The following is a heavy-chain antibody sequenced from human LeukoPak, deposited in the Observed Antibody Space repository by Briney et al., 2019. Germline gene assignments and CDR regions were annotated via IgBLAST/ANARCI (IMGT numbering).Heavy chain of an antibody. CDR3: ARSFPSGNYETFDY. D-gene: IGHD1-26*01. V-gene: IGHV5-51*01. Sequence: GESLKISCKGSGYSFSSYWIGWVRQMPGKGLQWMGIIYPGDSDTRYSPSFQGQVTISADRSISTAYLQWSSLKASDTAMYYCARSFPSGNYETFDYWGQGTLVTVSS. CDR1: GYSFSSYW. J-gene: IGHJ4*02. CDR2: IYPGDSDT.